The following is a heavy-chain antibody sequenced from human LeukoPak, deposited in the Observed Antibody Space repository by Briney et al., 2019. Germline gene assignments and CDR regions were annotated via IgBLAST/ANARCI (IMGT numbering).Heavy chain of an antibody. CDR1: GGSISSGGYY. Sequence: SEPLSLTCTVSGGSISSGGYYWSWIRQHPGRGLEWIGYIYYSGSTYYNPSLKSRVTISVDTSKNQFSLKLSSVTAADTAVYYCARPDVQIDAFDIWGQGTMVTVSS. CDR3: ARPDVQIDAFDI. D-gene: IGHD3-16*01. CDR2: IYYSGST. J-gene: IGHJ3*02. V-gene: IGHV4-31*03.